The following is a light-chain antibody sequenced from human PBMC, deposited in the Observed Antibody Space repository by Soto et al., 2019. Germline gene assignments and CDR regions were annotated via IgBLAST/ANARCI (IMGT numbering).Light chain of an antibody. Sequence: DIQLTQSPSFLSASVGYRVTITCRASQSISSWLAWYQQRPGKAPKLLIYDASSLQSGVPSRFSGSGSGTEFTLTISSLQPDDFATYYCQQFNSYPWTFGQGTKVDIK. CDR1: QSISSW. CDR2: DAS. J-gene: IGKJ1*01. V-gene: IGKV1-5*01. CDR3: QQFNSYPWT.